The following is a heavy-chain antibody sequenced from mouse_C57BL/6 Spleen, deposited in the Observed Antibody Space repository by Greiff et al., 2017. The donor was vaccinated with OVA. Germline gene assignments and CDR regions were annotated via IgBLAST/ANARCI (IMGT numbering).Heavy chain of an antibody. Sequence: DVKLVESGGGLVQPGGSLSLSCAASGFTFTDYYMSWVRQPPGKALEWLGFIRNKANGYTTEYSASVKGRFTISRDNSQSILYLQMNALRAEDSATYYCARSSGYGSSLYYAMDYWGQGTSVTVSS. D-gene: IGHD1-1*01. CDR1: GFTFTDYY. CDR3: ARSSGYGSSLYYAMDY. V-gene: IGHV7-3*01. CDR2: IRNKANGYTT. J-gene: IGHJ4*01.